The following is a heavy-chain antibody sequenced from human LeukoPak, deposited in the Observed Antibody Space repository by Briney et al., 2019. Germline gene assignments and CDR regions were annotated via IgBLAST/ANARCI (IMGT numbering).Heavy chain of an antibody. Sequence: GGSLRLSCAASGFTFSNYAMHWVRQAPGKGLEWVAIISYDGSERYYADSVKGRFTISRDNSKNTLYLQMYSLRAEDTAVYYCARGAVITYYYYGMDVWGQGTTVTVSS. CDR3: ARGAVITYYYYGMDV. CDR1: GFTFSNYA. CDR2: ISYDGSER. J-gene: IGHJ6*02. D-gene: IGHD3-22*01. V-gene: IGHV3-30*04.